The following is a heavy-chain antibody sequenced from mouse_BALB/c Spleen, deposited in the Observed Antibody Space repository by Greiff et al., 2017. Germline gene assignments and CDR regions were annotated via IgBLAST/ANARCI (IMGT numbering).Heavy chain of an antibody. J-gene: IGHJ2*01. CDR1: GFTFSSYG. CDR2: LNSNGGST. D-gene: IGHD2-14*01. V-gene: IGHV5-6-3*01. Sequence: EVKLMESGGGLVQPGGSLKLSCAASGFTFSSYGMSWVRQTPDKRLELVATLNSNGGSTYYPDSVKGRFTISRDNAKNTLYLQMSSLKSEDTAMYYCARYYRYDVFDYWGQGTTLTVSS. CDR3: ARYYRYDVFDY.